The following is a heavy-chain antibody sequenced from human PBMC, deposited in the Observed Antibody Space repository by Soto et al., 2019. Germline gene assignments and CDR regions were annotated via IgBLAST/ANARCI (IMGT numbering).Heavy chain of an antibody. CDR2: IIPILGIA. J-gene: IGHJ6*03. Sequence: SVKVSCKASGGTFSSYTISWVRQAPGQGLEWMGRIIPILGIANYAQKFQGRVTITADKSTSTAYMELSSLRSEDTAVYYCAREYYDILTGYTYYYYYMDVWGKGTTVTVSS. CDR1: GGTFSSYT. CDR3: AREYYDILTGYTYYYYYMDV. V-gene: IGHV1-69*04. D-gene: IGHD3-9*01.